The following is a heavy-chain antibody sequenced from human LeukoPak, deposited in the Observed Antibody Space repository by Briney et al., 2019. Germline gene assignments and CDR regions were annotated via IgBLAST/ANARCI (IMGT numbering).Heavy chain of an antibody. CDR2: INHSGST. CDR1: GGSFSGYY. Sequence: SETLSLTCAVYGGSFSGYYWSWIRQPPGKGLEWIGEINHSGSTNYNPSLKSRVTISVDTSKNQFSLKLSSVTAADTAVYYCARGVQPDYWGRGTLVTVSS. V-gene: IGHV4-34*01. J-gene: IGHJ4*02. CDR3: ARGVQPDY. D-gene: IGHD5-18*01.